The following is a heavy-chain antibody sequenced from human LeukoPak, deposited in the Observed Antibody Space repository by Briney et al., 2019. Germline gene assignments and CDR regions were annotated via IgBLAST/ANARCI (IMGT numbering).Heavy chain of an antibody. J-gene: IGHJ4*02. V-gene: IGHV3-23*01. CDR2: IGGSGDTT. CDR3: AKVGVRGCSSSTCFIY. Sequence: GSLRLSCAASGFTFRNYALSWVRQAPGKGLEWVSAIGGSGDTTYYADSVKGRFTISRDNSKNTLYLQMNSLRPDDTAVYYCAKVGVRGCSSSTCFIYWGQGTLVTVSS. D-gene: IGHD2-2*01. CDR1: GFTFRNYA.